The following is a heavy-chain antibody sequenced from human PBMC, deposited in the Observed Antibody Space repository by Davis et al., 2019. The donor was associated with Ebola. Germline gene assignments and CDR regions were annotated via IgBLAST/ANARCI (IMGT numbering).Heavy chain of an antibody. CDR1: GFTFSTYW. D-gene: IGHD3-3*02. J-gene: IGHJ6*02. V-gene: IGHV3-74*01. Sequence: HTGGSLRLSCAASGFTFSTYWMQWVRQAPGKGLVWVSRIHSDVSTANYADSVRGRFTISRDSAKNTLCLQMNSLRAEDTAIYYCVRAFEMDVWGQGTTVTVSS. CDR2: IHSDVSTA. CDR3: VRAFEMDV.